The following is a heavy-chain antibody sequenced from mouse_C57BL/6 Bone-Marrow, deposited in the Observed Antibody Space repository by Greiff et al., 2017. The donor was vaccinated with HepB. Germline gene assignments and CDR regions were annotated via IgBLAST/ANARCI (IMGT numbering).Heavy chain of an antibody. CDR2: ISSGSSTI. J-gene: IGHJ3*01. CDR1: AFTFSDYG. V-gene: IGHV5-17*01. Sequence: EVKVVESGGGLVKPGGSLKLSCAASAFTFSDYGMHWVRQAPEKGLEWVAYISSGSSTIYYADTVKGRFTISRDNAKNTLFLQMTSLRSEDTAMYYCARPYYYGPWFAYWGQGTLVTVSA. D-gene: IGHD1-1*01. CDR3: ARPYYYGPWFAY.